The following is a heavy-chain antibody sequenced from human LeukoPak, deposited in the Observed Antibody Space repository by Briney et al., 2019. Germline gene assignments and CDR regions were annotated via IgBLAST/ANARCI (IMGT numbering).Heavy chain of an antibody. Sequence: PGGSLRLSCAASGFTFITYWMTWVRQAPGKGLEWVANIKQDGSEKYYVDSVKGRFTISRDNAKNSLFLQMNRLRAEDTAVYFCAREGSQSASGTYPGNDWGQGTLVTVSS. D-gene: IGHD1-26*01. J-gene: IGHJ4*02. CDR3: AREGSQSASGTYPGND. CDR1: GFTFITYW. CDR2: IKQDGSEK. V-gene: IGHV3-7*01.